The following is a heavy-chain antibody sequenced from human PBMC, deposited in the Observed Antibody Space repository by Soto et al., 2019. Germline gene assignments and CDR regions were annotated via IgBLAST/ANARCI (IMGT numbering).Heavy chain of an antibody. CDR3: ARDSGLGWRRYGMDV. J-gene: IGHJ6*02. Sequence: GGSLRLSCAASGFTFSSYSMNWVRQAPGKGREWVSSSSSSSSYIYYADSVKGRFTTSRDNAKNSLYLQMNSLRAEDTAVYYCARDSGLGWRRYGMDVWGQGTTVTVSS. CDR1: GFTFSSYS. V-gene: IGHV3-21*01. CDR2: SSSSSSYI. D-gene: IGHD2-21*02.